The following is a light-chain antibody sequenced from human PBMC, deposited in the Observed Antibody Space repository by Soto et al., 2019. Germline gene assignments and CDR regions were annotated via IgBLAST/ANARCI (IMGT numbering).Light chain of an antibody. CDR1: SSDVGGYNY. CDR2: DVS. Sequence: QSALTQPRSVSGSPGQSVTISCTGTSSDVGGYNYVSWYQQHPGKAPKLMIYDVSKRPSGVPDRFSGSKSGNTASLTISGLQAEDEADYYCCSHAGSLFFGTGTKLTVL. V-gene: IGLV2-11*01. J-gene: IGLJ1*01. CDR3: CSHAGSLF.